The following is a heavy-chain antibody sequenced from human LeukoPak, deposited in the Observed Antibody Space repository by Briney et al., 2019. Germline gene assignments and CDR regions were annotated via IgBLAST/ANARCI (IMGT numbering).Heavy chain of an antibody. CDR2: IYYIRST. CDR1: GGPISSYY. CDR3: ARSAYSSSPQALY. D-gene: IGHD6-13*01. V-gene: IGHV4-59*01. Sequence: PSETLSLTCTVSGGPISSYYWSWIRQPPGKGLEWIWYIYYIRSTNYNPSLKSRVTISVDTSKNQFSLKLSSVTAADTAMYYCARSAYSSSPQALYWGQGTLVTVSS. J-gene: IGHJ4*02.